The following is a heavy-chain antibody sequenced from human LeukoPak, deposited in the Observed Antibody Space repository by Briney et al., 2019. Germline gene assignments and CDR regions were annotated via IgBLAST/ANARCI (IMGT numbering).Heavy chain of an antibody. CDR3: ARGRVYDSTGYPPDY. CDR2: IYYSGST. D-gene: IGHD3-22*01. J-gene: IGHJ4*02. V-gene: IGHV4-30-4*01. CDR1: GGSISSGDYY. Sequence: SETLSLTCTVSGGSISSGDYYWSWIRQPPGKGLEWIGYIYYSGSTYYNPSLKSRVTISVDTSKNQFSLKLSSVTAADTAVYYCARGRVYDSTGYPPDYWGQGTLVTVSS.